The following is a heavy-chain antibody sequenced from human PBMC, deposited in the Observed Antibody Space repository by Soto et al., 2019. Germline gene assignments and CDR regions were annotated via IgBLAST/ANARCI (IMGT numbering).Heavy chain of an antibody. Sequence: QSGGSLRLSCAASGFTFSSYEMNWVRQAPGKGLEWVSYISSSGSTIYYADSVKGRFTISRDNAKNSLYLQMNSLRAEDTAVYYSARACGSCYPYYYYGMDVWGQGTTVTVSS. D-gene: IGHD2-15*01. CDR3: ARACGSCYPYYYYGMDV. V-gene: IGHV3-48*03. CDR2: ISSSGSTI. CDR1: GFTFSSYE. J-gene: IGHJ6*02.